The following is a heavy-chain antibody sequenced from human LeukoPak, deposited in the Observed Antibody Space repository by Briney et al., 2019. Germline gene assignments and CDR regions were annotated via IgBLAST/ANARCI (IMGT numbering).Heavy chain of an antibody. CDR2: ISSSSSYI. J-gene: IGHJ4*02. V-gene: IGHV3-21*04. CDR1: GFTFSSYS. CDR3: ARMDTVMITGYFDY. D-gene: IGHD5-18*01. Sequence: PGGSLRLSCAASGFTFSSYSMNWVRQAPGKGLEWVSSISSSSSYIYYADSVKGRFTISRDNAKNSLYLQMNSLRAEDTALFYCARMDTVMITGYFDYWGQGTLVTVSS.